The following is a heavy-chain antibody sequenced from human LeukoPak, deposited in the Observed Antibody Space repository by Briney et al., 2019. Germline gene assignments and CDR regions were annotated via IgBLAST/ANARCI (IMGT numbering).Heavy chain of an antibody. CDR2: ISGSGGST. Sequence: PGGSLRLSCAASGFTFNSYAMSWVRQAPGKGLEWVSAISGSGGSTYYADSVKGRFTISRDNSKNTLYLQMNSLRAEDTAVYYCARGPTIAAALDYWGQGTLVTVSS. CDR3: ARGPTIAAALDY. V-gene: IGHV3-23*01. D-gene: IGHD6-13*01. J-gene: IGHJ4*02. CDR1: GFTFNSYA.